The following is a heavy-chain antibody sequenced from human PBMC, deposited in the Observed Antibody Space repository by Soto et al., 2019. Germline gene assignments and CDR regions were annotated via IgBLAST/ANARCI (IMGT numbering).Heavy chain of an antibody. Sequence: QVQLQDSGQGLVKPSQTLSLTCTVSGGSISSGGYYWSWIRQHPGKGLEWIGYIYYSGSTYYNPSLKSRVTISVDTSKNQFSLKLSSVTAADTAVYYCARRPLNYYYYYMDVWGKGTTVTVSS. CDR1: GGSISSGGYY. V-gene: IGHV4-31*03. J-gene: IGHJ6*03. CDR2: IYYSGST. CDR3: ARRPLNYYYYYMDV.